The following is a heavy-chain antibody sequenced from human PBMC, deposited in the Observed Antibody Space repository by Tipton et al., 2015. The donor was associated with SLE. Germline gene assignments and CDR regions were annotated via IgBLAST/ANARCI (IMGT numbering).Heavy chain of an antibody. Sequence: QLVQSGPEVKKSGESLKISCKGSGYRFTSYWIGWVRQMPGKGLEWMGIIYPGDSDTRYSPSFQGQVTISDDKSINTAYLQWSSLKASDTAMYYCARAGYCRSTSCYGPLDAFDVWGQGTMVTVSS. D-gene: IGHD2-2*01. J-gene: IGHJ3*01. CDR2: IYPGDSDT. V-gene: IGHV5-51*03. CDR1: GYRFTSYW. CDR3: ARAGYCRSTSCYGPLDAFDV.